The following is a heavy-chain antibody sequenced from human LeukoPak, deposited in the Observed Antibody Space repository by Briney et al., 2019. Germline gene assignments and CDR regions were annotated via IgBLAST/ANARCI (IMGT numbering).Heavy chain of an antibody. CDR3: ARGLNYYDSSGYYESPYAFDI. CDR1: GYTFTSYD. CDR2: MNPNSGNT. D-gene: IGHD3-22*01. Sequence: APVKVSCKASGYTFTSYDINWVRQATGQGLEWMGWMNPNSGNTGYAQKFQGRVTITRNTSISTAYMELSSLRSEDTAVYYCARGLNYYDSSGYYESPYAFDIWGQGTMVTVSS. V-gene: IGHV1-8*03. J-gene: IGHJ3*02.